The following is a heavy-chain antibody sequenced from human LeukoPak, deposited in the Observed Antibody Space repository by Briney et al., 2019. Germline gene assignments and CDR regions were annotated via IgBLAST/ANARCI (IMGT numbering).Heavy chain of an antibody. CDR1: GGSISSSSYY. Sequence: ASETLSLTCTVSGGSISSSSYYWGWIRQPPGKGLEWIGSIYYSGSTYYNPSLKSRVTISVDTSKNQFSLKLSSVTAADTAVYYCASLPYYYDSSGYSNWFDPWGQGTLVTVSS. D-gene: IGHD3-22*01. J-gene: IGHJ5*02. CDR3: ASLPYYYDSSGYSNWFDP. V-gene: IGHV4-39*07. CDR2: IYYSGST.